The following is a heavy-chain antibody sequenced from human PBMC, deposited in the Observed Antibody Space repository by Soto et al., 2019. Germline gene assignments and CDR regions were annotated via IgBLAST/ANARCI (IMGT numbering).Heavy chain of an antibody. CDR3: ARDKDRRHLGANYHSIMGV. V-gene: IGHV1-69*12. D-gene: IGHD1-7*01. CDR2: IMPIFRTA. CDR1: GGTFSTAA. J-gene: IGHJ6*02. Sequence: QVQVEQSGAEVKKPGSSVKVSCKASGGTFSTAAISWVRQAPGQGLEWMGGIMPIFRTADYAQKFQGRVIMTAEDSATVAYVELRRPRSADSAVYYWARDKDRRHLGANYHSIMGVWCQGNKVTVSS.